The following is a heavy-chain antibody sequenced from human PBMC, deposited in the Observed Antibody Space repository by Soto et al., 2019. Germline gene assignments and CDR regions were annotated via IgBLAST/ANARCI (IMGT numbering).Heavy chain of an antibody. V-gene: IGHV3-23*01. J-gene: IGHJ4*02. CDR2: ISGRGDDT. D-gene: IGHD3-22*01. Sequence: EVQLLESGGDLVQPGGSLRLSCAASGFTFSSYAMSWVRQAPGKGLEWVSTISGRGDDTYYTDSVKGRFTISRDNSKNTLYVHMNSLRAEDTAVYYCARAQPTYSSSSFDYWGQGTLVTVSS. CDR3: ARAQPTYSSSSFDY. CDR1: GFTFSSYA.